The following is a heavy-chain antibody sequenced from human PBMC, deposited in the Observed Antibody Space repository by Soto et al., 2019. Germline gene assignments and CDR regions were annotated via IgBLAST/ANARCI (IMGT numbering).Heavy chain of an antibody. CDR1: GFTFSSYA. CDR3: AKDRSIAAAGTWWFDP. V-gene: IGHV3-23*01. CDR2: ISGSGGST. Sequence: PVGSLRLSCAASGFTFSSYAMSWVRQAPGKGLEWVSAISGSGGSTYYADSVKGRFTISRDNSKNTLYLQMNSLRAEDTAVYYCAKDRSIAAAGTWWFDPWGQGTLVTVSS. D-gene: IGHD6-13*01. J-gene: IGHJ5*02.